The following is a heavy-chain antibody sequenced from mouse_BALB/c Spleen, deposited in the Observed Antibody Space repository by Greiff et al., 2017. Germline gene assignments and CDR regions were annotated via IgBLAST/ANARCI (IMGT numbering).Heavy chain of an antibody. Sequence: EVHLVESGGGLVKPGGSLKLSCAASGFTFSSYAMSWVRQTPEKRLEWVASISSGGSTYYPDSVKGRFTISRDNARNILYLQMSSLRSEDTAMYYCARGPVSANWYFDVWGEGTTVTVSA. J-gene: IGHJ1*01. CDR3: ARGPVSANWYFDV. CDR2: ISSGGST. D-gene: IGHD6-2*01. V-gene: IGHV5-6-5*01. CDR1: GFTFSSYA.